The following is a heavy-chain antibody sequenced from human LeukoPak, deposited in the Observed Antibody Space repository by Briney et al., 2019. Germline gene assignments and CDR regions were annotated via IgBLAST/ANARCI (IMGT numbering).Heavy chain of an antibody. CDR2: ISVSGVST. Sequence: GGSLRLSCAASGFTFSSYAMSWVRQAPGEGLEWVSGISVSGVSTYYADSVKGRFTISRDNSKNTLYLQMNSLRAEDTAVYYCAKDSSGWNSWFDPWGQGTPVTVSS. CDR1: GFTFSSYA. D-gene: IGHD6-19*01. J-gene: IGHJ5*02. CDR3: AKDSSGWNSWFDP. V-gene: IGHV3-23*01.